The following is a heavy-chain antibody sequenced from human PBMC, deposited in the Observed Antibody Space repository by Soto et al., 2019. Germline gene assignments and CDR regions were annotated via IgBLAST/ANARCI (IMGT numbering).Heavy chain of an antibody. J-gene: IGHJ4*02. Sequence: GGPLRLSCAASGLTFSGYAIHWVRQAPGKGLEWVAIISFDGTNEYYADSAKGRFTISRDISKTTFYLQLNSLRAEDTAIYYCARAFSASYHYFDYWGQGTLVTVSS. V-gene: IGHV3-30-3*01. D-gene: IGHD2-15*01. CDR2: ISFDGTNE. CDR1: GLTFSGYA. CDR3: ARAFSASYHYFDY.